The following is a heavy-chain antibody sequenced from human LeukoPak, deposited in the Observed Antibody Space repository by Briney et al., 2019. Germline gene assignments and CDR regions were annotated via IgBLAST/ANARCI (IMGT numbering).Heavy chain of an antibody. J-gene: IGHJ3*02. CDR3: AKDRGGGRDAFDI. CDR2: ISRSGDT. CDR1: GDSISSYA. D-gene: IGHD3-10*01. V-gene: IGHV4-59*01. Sequence: PSETLSLTCSVSGDSISSYAWSWIRRPPGKGLEWIGDISRSGDTNYSPSLKSRLTISVDMSKNQFSLKLRSVTAADTAVYYCAKDRGGGRDAFDIWGQGTVVTVS.